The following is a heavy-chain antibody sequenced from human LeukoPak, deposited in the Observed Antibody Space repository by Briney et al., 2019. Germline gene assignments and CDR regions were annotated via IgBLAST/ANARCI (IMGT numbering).Heavy chain of an antibody. Sequence: SETLSLTCSLSGGSISSFYWGWIRQPPGKGLEWIGSIYFGGSTYYNPSLKSRVTISVDTSKNQFSPKLSSVTAADTAVYYCARHVGDYDILTGYYNPGAFDYWGQGTLVTVSS. D-gene: IGHD3-9*01. CDR3: ARHVGDYDILTGYYNPGAFDY. J-gene: IGHJ4*02. CDR1: GGSISSFY. CDR2: IYFGGST. V-gene: IGHV4-39*01.